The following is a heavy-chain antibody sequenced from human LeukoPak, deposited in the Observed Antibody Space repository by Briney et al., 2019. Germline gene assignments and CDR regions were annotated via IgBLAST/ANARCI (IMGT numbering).Heavy chain of an antibody. D-gene: IGHD6-13*01. V-gene: IGHV1-69*06. CDR3: ARVVGLTGYSSNWYSGYYYYMDV. Sequence: SVKVSCKASGGTFSSYAISWVRQAPGQGLEWMGGIIPIFGTANYAQKFQDRVTITADKSTSTAYMKLSSLRSEDTAVYFCARVVGLTGYSSNWYSGYYYYMDVWGKGTTVTVSS. CDR1: GGTFSSYA. J-gene: IGHJ6*03. CDR2: IIPIFGTA.